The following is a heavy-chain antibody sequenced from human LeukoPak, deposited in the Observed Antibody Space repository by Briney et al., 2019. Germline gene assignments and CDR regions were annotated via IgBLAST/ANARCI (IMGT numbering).Heavy chain of an antibody. CDR2: INHSGST. V-gene: IGHV4-34*01. Sequence: KPSETLSLTCAVYGGSFSGYYWSWIRQPPGKGLEWIGEINHSGSTNYNPSLKSRVTISVDTSKNQFSLKLSSVTAADTAVYYCARNGYYDSSGYLFDYWGQGTLVTVSS. CDR1: GGSFSGYY. J-gene: IGHJ4*02. CDR3: ARNGYYDSSGYLFDY. D-gene: IGHD3-22*01.